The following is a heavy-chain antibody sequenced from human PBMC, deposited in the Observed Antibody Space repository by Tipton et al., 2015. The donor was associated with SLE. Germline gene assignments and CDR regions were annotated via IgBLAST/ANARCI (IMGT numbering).Heavy chain of an antibody. Sequence: TLSLTCTVSGGSISSYYWSWIRQPPGKGLEWIGYIYYSGSTNYNPSLKSRVTIPVDTSKNQFSLKLSSVTAADTAVYYCAATFTAARGTDVWGQGTTVTVSS. V-gene: IGHV4-59*01. CDR1: GGSISSYY. CDR3: AATFTAARGTDV. CDR2: IYYSGST. D-gene: IGHD3-16*01. J-gene: IGHJ6*02.